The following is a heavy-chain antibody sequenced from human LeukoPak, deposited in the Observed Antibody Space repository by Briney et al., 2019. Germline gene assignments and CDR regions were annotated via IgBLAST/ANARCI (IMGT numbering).Heavy chain of an antibody. V-gene: IGHV1-2*02. D-gene: IGHD5-18*01. Sequence: ASVKVSCKASGYTFTGYYMHWVRQAPGQGLEWMGWINPNSGGTNYAQKFQGRVTMTRDMSTSTAYMELSSLRSEDTAVYYCAAAEAEGNTAMAGRYYYYMDVWGKGTTVTVSS. J-gene: IGHJ6*03. CDR1: GYTFTGYY. CDR2: INPNSGGT. CDR3: AAAEAEGNTAMAGRYYYYMDV.